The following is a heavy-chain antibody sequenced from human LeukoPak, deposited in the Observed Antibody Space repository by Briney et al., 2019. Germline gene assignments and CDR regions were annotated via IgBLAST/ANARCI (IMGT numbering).Heavy chain of an antibody. V-gene: IGHV3-30*02. Sequence: TGGSLRLSCAASGFTFSSYGMHWVRQAPGKGLEWVAFIRYDGSNKYYADSVKGRFTISRDNSKNTLYLQMNSLRAEDTAVYYCAKSHSLGNDAFDIWDQGTMVTVSS. CDR2: IRYDGSNK. CDR1: GFTFSSYG. CDR3: AKSHSLGNDAFDI. J-gene: IGHJ3*02.